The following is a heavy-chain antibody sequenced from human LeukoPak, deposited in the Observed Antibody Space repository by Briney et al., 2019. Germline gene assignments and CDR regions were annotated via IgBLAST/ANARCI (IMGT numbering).Heavy chain of an antibody. CDR1: GYTFTSYA. Sequence: ASVKVSCKASGYTFTSYAMHWVRQAPGQRLEWMGWINAGNGNTKYSQKFQGRVTIARDTSASTAYMELSSLRSEDTAVYYCARGLLGLASAYWGQGTLVTVSS. J-gene: IGHJ4*02. D-gene: IGHD3-3*02. V-gene: IGHV1-3*01. CDR3: ARGLLGLASAY. CDR2: INAGNGNT.